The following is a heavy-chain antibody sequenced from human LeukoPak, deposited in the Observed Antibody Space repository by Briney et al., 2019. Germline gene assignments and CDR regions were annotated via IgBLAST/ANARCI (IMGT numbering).Heavy chain of an antibody. D-gene: IGHD6-19*01. V-gene: IGHV1-2*02. Sequence: ASVKVSCKASGYTFTGYYMHWVRQAPAQRLEWMGWINSNSGGTNYAQKFQGRVTMTRDTSISTAYMELSRLRSDDTAVYYCARFPLGQWLGFDYWGQGTLVTVSS. J-gene: IGHJ4*02. CDR2: INSNSGGT. CDR3: ARFPLGQWLGFDY. CDR1: GYTFTGYY.